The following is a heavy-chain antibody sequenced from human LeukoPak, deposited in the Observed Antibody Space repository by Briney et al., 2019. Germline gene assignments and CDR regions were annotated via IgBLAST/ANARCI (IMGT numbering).Heavy chain of an antibody. J-gene: IGHJ1*01. CDR2: IDPSGGGT. CDR3: ARETSSGHYALGF. D-gene: IGHD3-22*01. CDR1: GYTFTNYY. Sequence: ASVKVSCKASGYTFTNYYIRWVRQAPGQGLEWMGIIDPSGGGTSYAQRFQGRVTVTRDTSTATVYMELSSLRSEDTAVYYCARETSSGHYALGFWGQGALVTVSS. V-gene: IGHV1-46*01.